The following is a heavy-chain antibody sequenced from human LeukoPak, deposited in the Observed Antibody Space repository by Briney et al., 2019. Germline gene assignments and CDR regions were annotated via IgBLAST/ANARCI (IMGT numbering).Heavy chain of an antibody. J-gene: IGHJ6*02. CDR2: INNSGSTI. CDR1: GFTFSDYY. V-gene: IGHV3-11*01. CDR3: ATRVFCGGDCYSSHGMDV. Sequence: GGSPRLSCAASGFTFSDYYMSWIRQAPGKGLEWVSYINNSGSTIYYADSVKGRFTISRDNAKNSLYLQMNSLRPEDTAVYYCATRVFCGGDCYSSHGMDVWGPGTTVTVSS. D-gene: IGHD2-21*02.